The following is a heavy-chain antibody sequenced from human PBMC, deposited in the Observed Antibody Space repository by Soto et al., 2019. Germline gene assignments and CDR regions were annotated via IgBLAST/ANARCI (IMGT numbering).Heavy chain of an antibody. J-gene: IGHJ6*02. CDR2: ISYDGSNK. CDR3: ARGSGWYVYYYGMDV. Sequence: GGSLRLSCAASGFTFSSYAMHWVRQAPGKGLEWVAVISYDGSNKYYADSVKGRFTISRDNSKNTLYLQMNSLRAEDTAVYYCARGSGWYVYYYGMDVWGQGTTVTVSS. CDR1: GFTFSSYA. V-gene: IGHV3-30-3*01. D-gene: IGHD6-19*01.